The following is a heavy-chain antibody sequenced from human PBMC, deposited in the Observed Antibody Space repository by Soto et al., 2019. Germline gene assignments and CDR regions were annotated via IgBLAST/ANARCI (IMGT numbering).Heavy chain of an antibody. Sequence: QVQLVQSGAEVKKPGSSVKVSCKASGGTFSSYTISWVRQAPGQGLEWMGRIISILGIANYAQKFQGRVTITAEKCTGKAYMEVRSFESEDTAVYYCARDDRGVIIKDYWGQGTLVTVSS. D-gene: IGHD3-10*02. CDR1: GGTFSSYT. CDR3: ARDDRGVIIKDY. J-gene: IGHJ4*02. CDR2: IISILGIA. V-gene: IGHV1-69*02.